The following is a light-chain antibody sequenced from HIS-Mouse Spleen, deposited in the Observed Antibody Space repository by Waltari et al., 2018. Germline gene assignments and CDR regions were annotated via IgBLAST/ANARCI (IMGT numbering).Light chain of an antibody. J-gene: IGLJ2*01. CDR2: LNSDGSH. V-gene: IGLV4-69*01. Sequence: QLVLTQSPSASASLGASVKLTCTLSSGHSSYAIAWHQQQPEKGPRFLMKLNSDGSHSKGDGIPDRVSGSSSGAERYLTISSLQSEDEADYYCQTWGTGILVVFGGGTKLTVL. CDR1: SGHSSYA. CDR3: QTWGTGILVV.